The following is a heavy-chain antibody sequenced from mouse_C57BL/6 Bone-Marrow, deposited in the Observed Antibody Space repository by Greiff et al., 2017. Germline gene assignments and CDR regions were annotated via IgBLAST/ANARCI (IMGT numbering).Heavy chain of an antibody. D-gene: IGHD1-1*01. V-gene: IGHV1-64*01. CDR1: GYTFTSYW. Sequence: QVQLQQPGAELVKPGASVKLSCKASGYTFTSYWMHWVKQRPGQGLEWIGMIHPNSGSTNYTEKFKSKATLTVDKSSSTAYMQLSSLPSEDSAVYYCARRPDYYGSSYGFAYWGQGTLVTVSA. J-gene: IGHJ3*01. CDR2: IHPNSGST. CDR3: ARRPDYYGSSYGFAY.